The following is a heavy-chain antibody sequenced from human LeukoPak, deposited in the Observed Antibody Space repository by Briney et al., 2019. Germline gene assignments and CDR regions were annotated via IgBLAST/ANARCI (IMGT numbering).Heavy chain of an antibody. V-gene: IGHV2-5*01. CDR2: IYWNDDK. J-gene: IGHJ4*02. D-gene: IGHD3-3*01. Sequence: SGPTLVKPTQTLTLTCTFSGFSLSTSGVGVGWIRQPPGKALEWLALIYWNDDKRYSPSLKSRLTITKDTSKNQVVLTMTNMDPVDTATYYCAHSPYYFGVVINPDYFDYWGQGTLVTVSS. CDR3: AHSPYYFGVVINPDYFDY. CDR1: GFSLSTSGVG.